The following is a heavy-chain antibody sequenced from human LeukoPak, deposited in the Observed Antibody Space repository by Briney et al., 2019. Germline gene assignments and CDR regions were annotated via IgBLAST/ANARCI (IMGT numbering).Heavy chain of an antibody. CDR3: ARPPRDSSGWYYFDY. CDR2: ISYDGSNK. J-gene: IGHJ4*02. Sequence: GGSLRLSCAASGFTFSSYAMHWVRRAPGKGLEWVAVISYDGSNKYYADSVKGRFTISRDNSKNTLYLQMNSLRAEDTAVYYCARPPRDSSGWYYFDYWGQGTLVTVSS. D-gene: IGHD6-19*01. CDR1: GFTFSSYA. V-gene: IGHV3-30*04.